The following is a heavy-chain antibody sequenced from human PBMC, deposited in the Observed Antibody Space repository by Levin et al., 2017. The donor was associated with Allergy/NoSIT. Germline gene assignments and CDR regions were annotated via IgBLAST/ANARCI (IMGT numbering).Heavy chain of an antibody. CDR1: GDSISRISNY. Sequence: SETLSLTCTVSGDSISRISNYWGWIRQPPGRGLEWIGSAHYSGRNYFNPSLKSRVTFSIDTSKNHFSLKLSSVTAADTALSYCARHVPWGGDEDVLTGYYLPKWGQGTLVTVSS. CDR3: ARHVPWGGDEDVLTGYYLPK. J-gene: IGHJ4*02. CDR2: AHYSGRN. V-gene: IGHV4-39*01. D-gene: IGHD3-9*01.